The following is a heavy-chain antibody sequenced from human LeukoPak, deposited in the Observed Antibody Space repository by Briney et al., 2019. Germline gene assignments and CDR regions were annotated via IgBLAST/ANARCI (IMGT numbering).Heavy chain of an antibody. CDR3: ARSHDYIWGSYRV. CDR2: IYHDGST. J-gene: IGHJ1*01. D-gene: IGHD3-16*02. Sequence: PSETLSLTCAVSGVSISGSIWWSWVRQPPGKGLEWIGEIYHDGSTNYNASLQGRATITVDKSKNQFFLKLSSVTAADTAVYFCARSHDYIWGSYRVWGQGTQVAASS. CDR1: GVSISGSIW. V-gene: IGHV4-4*02.